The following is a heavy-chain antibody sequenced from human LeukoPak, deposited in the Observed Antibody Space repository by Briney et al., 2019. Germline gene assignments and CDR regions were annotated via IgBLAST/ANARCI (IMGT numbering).Heavy chain of an antibody. J-gene: IGHJ5*02. CDR3: ARGPPTLYCSSTSCHNWFDP. CDR2: IYYSGST. Sequence: SETLSLTCTVSGGSISSYYRSWIRQPPGKGLEWIGYIYYSGSTNYNPSLKSRVTISVDTSKNQFSLKLSSVTAADTAVYYCARGPPTLYCSSTSCHNWFDPWGQGTLVTVSS. D-gene: IGHD2-2*01. CDR1: GGSISSYY. V-gene: IGHV4-59*12.